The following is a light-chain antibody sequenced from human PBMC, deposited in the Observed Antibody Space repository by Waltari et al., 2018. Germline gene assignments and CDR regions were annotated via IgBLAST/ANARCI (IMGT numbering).Light chain of an antibody. CDR1: QNIRTF. Sequence: DIQLTQSPSSLSASVGDTVTVTCRASQNIRTFLNWYQQKPAKAPKLLLYGASTLQRGVPSRFRGSASGTEFTLTVTNLQPDDFATYFCQQSFSSPWTFCQGTTVNI. CDR2: GAS. J-gene: IGKJ1*01. V-gene: IGKV1-39*01. CDR3: QQSFSSPWT.